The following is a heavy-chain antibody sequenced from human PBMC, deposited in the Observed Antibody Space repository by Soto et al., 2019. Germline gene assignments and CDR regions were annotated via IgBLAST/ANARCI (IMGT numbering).Heavy chain of an antibody. CDR1: SASLSSSTYY. CDR2: IYYSGNT. D-gene: IGHD6-6*01. Sequence: PSETLSLTCSVSSASLSSSTYYWSWIRQPPGRGPEWIGSIYYSGNTYYKQSLKSLVSISIDTSRNQFSLKLTSVTAADTGVYYCASSSPFHYWGPGSLVTVSS. J-gene: IGHJ4*02. CDR3: ASSSPFHY. V-gene: IGHV4-39*01.